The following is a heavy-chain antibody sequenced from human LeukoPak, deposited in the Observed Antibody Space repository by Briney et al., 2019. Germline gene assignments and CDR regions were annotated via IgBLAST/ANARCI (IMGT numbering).Heavy chain of an antibody. CDR1: GGSFSGYY. Sequence: SETLSLTCAVYGGSFSGYYWSWIRQPPGKGLEWIGEINHSGSTNYNPSLKSRVTISVDTSKNQFSLKLSSVTAADTAVYYCARRPTRGGATAGAFDIWGQGTMVTVSS. CDR2: INHSGST. V-gene: IGHV4-34*01. CDR3: ARRPTRGGATAGAFDI. J-gene: IGHJ3*02. D-gene: IGHD1-26*01.